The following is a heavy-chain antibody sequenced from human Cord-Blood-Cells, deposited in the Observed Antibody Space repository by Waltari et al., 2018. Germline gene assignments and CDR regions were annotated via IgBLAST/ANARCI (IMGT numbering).Heavy chain of an antibody. CDR3: ARSGRFDY. V-gene: IGHV5-51*01. Sequence: EVHLLQSGADVQKPGESLKIACTGAGYSLTSYWIGWVRQMPGKGLEWMVIIYPGDSDTRYSPSFQGQVTISADKSISTAYLQWSSLKASDTAMYYCARSGRFDYWGQGTLVTVSS. CDR2: IYPGDSDT. D-gene: IGHD3-10*01. J-gene: IGHJ4*02. CDR1: GYSLTSYW.